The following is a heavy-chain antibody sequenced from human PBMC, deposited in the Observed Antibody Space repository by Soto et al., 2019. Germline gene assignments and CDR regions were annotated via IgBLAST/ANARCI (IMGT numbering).Heavy chain of an antibody. CDR3: AREGQSSSWYDY. CDR1: GFTFSSYG. V-gene: IGHV3-33*01. D-gene: IGHD6-13*01. CDR2: IWYDGSNK. J-gene: IGHJ4*02. Sequence: QVQLVESGGGVVQPGRSLRLSCEASGFTFSSYGMHWVRQAPGKGLEWVAVIWYDGSNKYSADSVKGRFTVSRDNSKNTLYLQMNSLRAEDTAVYYCAREGQSSSWYDYWGQGTLVTVSS.